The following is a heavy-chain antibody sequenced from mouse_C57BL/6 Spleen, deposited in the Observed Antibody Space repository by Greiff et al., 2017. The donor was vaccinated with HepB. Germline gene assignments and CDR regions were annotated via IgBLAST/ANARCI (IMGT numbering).Heavy chain of an antibody. V-gene: IGHV1-82*01. CDR3: AYGNSFDY. CDR2: IYPGDGDT. Sequence: VQLQESGPELVKPGASVKISCKASGYAFSSSWMNWVKQRPGKGLEWIGRIYPGDGDTNYNGKFKGKATLTADKSSSTAYMQLSSLTSEDSAVYFCAYGNSFDYWGQGTTLTVSS. D-gene: IGHD2-1*01. J-gene: IGHJ2*01. CDR1: GYAFSSSW.